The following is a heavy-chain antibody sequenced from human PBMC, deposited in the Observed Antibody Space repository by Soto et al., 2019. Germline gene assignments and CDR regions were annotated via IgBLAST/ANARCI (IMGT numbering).Heavy chain of an antibody. Sequence: SETLSLTCDVSGYSISSDYFWGWIRQPPGKGLEWIGSWCRSGVTYYNPSLKGRVTMSVDTSKNQFSLKLNSVTAADTAVYYCARVAYSDRTGNYYCFDYWGQGALVTV. CDR2: WCRSGVT. CDR1: GYSISSDYF. J-gene: IGHJ4*02. V-gene: IGHV4-38-2*01. CDR3: ARVAYSDRTGNYYCFDY. D-gene: IGHD3-22*01.